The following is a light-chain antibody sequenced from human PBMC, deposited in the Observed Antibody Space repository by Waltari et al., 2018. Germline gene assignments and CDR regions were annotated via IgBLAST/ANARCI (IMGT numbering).Light chain of an antibody. V-gene: IGLV2-8*01. J-gene: IGLJ1*01. Sequence: HSALTQPPSASGSPGQSVTISCTGTSSDVGGYDYVSWYQQHPGKAPKLIISEVTKRPSGVPDRFSGSKSGNTASLTVSGLQADDEADYYCSSFAGSNNDVFGTGTKVTVL. CDR1: SSDVGGYDY. CDR3: SSFAGSNNDV. CDR2: EVT.